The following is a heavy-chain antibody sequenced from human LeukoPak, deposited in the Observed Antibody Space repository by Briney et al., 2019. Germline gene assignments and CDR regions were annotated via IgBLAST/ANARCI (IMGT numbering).Heavy chain of an antibody. CDR3: AREVGAISFDY. CDR2: ISSSGSTI. CDR1: EFTLSSYD. J-gene: IGHJ4*02. Sequence: PGGSLRLSCAASEFTLSSYDITWVRQAPGKGLEWVSYISSSGSTIYYADSVKGRFTISRDNAKNSLYLQMNSLRAEDTSVYYCAREVGAISFDYWGQGTLVTVSS. V-gene: IGHV3-48*03. D-gene: IGHD1-26*01.